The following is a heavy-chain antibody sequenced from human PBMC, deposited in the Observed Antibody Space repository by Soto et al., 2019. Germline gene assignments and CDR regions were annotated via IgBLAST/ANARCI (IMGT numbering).Heavy chain of an antibody. CDR2: ISGSGGST. J-gene: IGHJ5*02. D-gene: IGHD6-13*01. CDR3: AKDRGSRLYHWFDP. Sequence: GGSLRLSCAASGFTFSSYAMSWVRQAPGKGLEWVSVISGSGGSTNYADSVKGRFTISRDNSKNTLYLQMNSLRAEDTAVYYCAKDRGSRLYHWFDPWGQGTLVTVSS. CDR1: GFTFSSYA. V-gene: IGHV3-23*01.